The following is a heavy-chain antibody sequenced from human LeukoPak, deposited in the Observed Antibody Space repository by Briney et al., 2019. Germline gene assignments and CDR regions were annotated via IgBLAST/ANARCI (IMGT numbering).Heavy chain of an antibody. CDR1: GDSMILSTYY. V-gene: IGHV4-39*01. CDR2: ISHSVSA. D-gene: IGHD2-8*02. J-gene: IGHJ4*02. Sequence: PSETLSLTCTVSGDSMILSTYYWGWIRQPPGMGLEWIDLISHSVSAYYNPSLESRVAISADTSKGQFCLRLTSVAATDTALYFCARLTLCRARYCPAGPRGFDSWGQGALVIVSS. CDR3: ARLTLCRARYCPAGPRGFDS.